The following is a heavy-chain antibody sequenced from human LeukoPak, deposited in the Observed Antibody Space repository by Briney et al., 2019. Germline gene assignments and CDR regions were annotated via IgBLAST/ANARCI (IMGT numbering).Heavy chain of an antibody. D-gene: IGHD3-22*01. CDR1: GGSISSYY. V-gene: IGHV4-59*01. Sequence: SETLSLTCTVSGGSISSYYWSWIRQPPGKGLEWIGYIYYSGSTNYNPSLKSRVTISVDTSKSQFSLKLSSVTAADTAVYYCARAYDSSGYYYWFDPWGQGTLVTVSS. CDR2: IYYSGST. J-gene: IGHJ5*02. CDR3: ARAYDSSGYYYWFDP.